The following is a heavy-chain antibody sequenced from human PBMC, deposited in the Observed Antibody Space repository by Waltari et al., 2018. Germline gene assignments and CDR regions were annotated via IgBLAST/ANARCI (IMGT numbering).Heavy chain of an antibody. V-gene: IGHV3-23*01. CDR3: ARAPIAVASEFDY. J-gene: IGHJ4*02. Sequence: EVQLLESGGGLVQPGGSLRLSCAASGFTFSSYAMRWVRQAPGKGLEWVSAIRGSGGSTYHADSVKGRFTISRDNSKNTLYLQMNSLRAEDTAVYYCARAPIAVASEFDYWGQGTLVTVSS. D-gene: IGHD6-19*01. CDR1: GFTFSSYA. CDR2: IRGSGGST.